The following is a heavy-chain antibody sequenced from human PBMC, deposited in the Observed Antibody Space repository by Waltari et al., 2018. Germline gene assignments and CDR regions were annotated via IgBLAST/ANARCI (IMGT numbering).Heavy chain of an antibody. Sequence: EVQLVQSGAEVKKPGATVKISCKASGYTFTDYYIHWVQQAPGTGLEWMGRVDPADRETIYAEKFQGRVTITADTSTDTAYMELSSLRSEDTAVYYCATVLTTVPTYWFDPWGQGTLVTVSS. CDR1: GYTFTDYY. D-gene: IGHD4-4*01. CDR2: VDPADRET. CDR3: ATVLTTVPTYWFDP. V-gene: IGHV1-69-2*01. J-gene: IGHJ5*02.